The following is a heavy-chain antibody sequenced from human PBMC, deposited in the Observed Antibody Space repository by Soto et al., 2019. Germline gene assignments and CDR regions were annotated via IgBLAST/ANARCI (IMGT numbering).Heavy chain of an antibody. CDR2: IKQDGSET. Sequence: EMQLVDSGGGLVQRGGSLRLSCAASGFTFSRYWMSWVRQAPGKGLEWVANIKQDGSETYYVDSVEGRFTISRDNAKNSLYLQMNSLRAEDTAVYYCARFDGYSSTWSFDYWGQGTLVTVSS. D-gene: IGHD6-13*01. J-gene: IGHJ4*02. CDR3: ARFDGYSSTWSFDY. V-gene: IGHV3-7*01. CDR1: GFTFSRYW.